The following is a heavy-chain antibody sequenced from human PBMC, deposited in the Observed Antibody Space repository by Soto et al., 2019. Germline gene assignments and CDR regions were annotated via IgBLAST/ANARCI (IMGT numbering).Heavy chain of an antibody. CDR3: GRRRRSQLVVFY. CDR2: ISPESGAT. J-gene: IGHJ4*02. Sequence: ASVRVSCRASGYTSTGHYIHWVRQAPEQGPEWMGEISPESGATRYAQRFEGRVTMTRDLCITAVYMELNYLSPDDTAVYYCGRRRRSQLVVFYWGQGTPVTVSS. V-gene: IGHV1-2*02. D-gene: IGHD1-26*01. CDR1: GYTSTGHY.